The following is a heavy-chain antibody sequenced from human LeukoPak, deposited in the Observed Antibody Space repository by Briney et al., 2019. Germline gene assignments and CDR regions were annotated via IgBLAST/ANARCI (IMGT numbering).Heavy chain of an antibody. CDR3: ARGRFTYYYGSGSYLWFDP. V-gene: IGHV3-13*04. D-gene: IGHD3-10*01. CDR1: GFTFSSYD. Sequence: GGSLRLSCAASGFTFSSYDMHWVRQATGKGLEWVSAIGTAGDTYYPGSVKGRFTISRENAKNSLYLQMNSPRAGDTAVYYCARGRFTYYYGSGSYLWFDPWGQGTLVTVSS. CDR2: IGTAGDT. J-gene: IGHJ5*02.